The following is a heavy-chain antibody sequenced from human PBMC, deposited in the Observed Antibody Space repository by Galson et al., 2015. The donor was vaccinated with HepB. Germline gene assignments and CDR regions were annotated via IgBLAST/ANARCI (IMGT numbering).Heavy chain of an antibody. D-gene: IGHD3-16*02. Sequence: PALVKPTQTLTLTCSFSGFSLNTSGMCLNWIRQPPGKALEWLALIDWDDETYFNPSLQTRVTISKDTSENQVVLTMTSMDPVDTATYYCARSHYAYVWGTYRPCDYWGQGTLVTVSS. CDR1: GFSLNTSGMC. CDR2: IDWDDET. J-gene: IGHJ4*02. CDR3: ARSHYAYVWGTYRPCDY. V-gene: IGHV2-70*01.